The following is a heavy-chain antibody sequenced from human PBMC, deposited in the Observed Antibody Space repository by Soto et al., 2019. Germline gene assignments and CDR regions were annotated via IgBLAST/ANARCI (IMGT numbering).Heavy chain of an antibody. CDR1: GFTFSSYA. CDR3: AKGFRSLEWYSLAPFDY. CDR2: IGSSGST. Sequence: GGSLRLSCAASGFTFSSYAMSWVRQAPGKGLEWVSAIGSSGSTYYADSVKGRFTISRDTPKKTLYLQMNSLRVEDTAKYYCAKGFRSLEWYSLAPFDYWGQGALVTVSS. V-gene: IGHV3-23*01. D-gene: IGHD3-3*01. J-gene: IGHJ4*02.